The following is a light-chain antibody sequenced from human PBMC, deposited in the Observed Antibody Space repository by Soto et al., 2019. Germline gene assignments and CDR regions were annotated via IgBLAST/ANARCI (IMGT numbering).Light chain of an antibody. CDR2: DNT. J-gene: IGLJ2*01. Sequence: QSVLTQPPSVSGAPGQRVTISCTGSSSNIGAAFDVHWYQHLPGTAPKLLIYDNTNRPSGVPDRFSDSKSGTSASLAITGLQAEDEADYYCQSYDSSLSGWLFGGGTKLTVL. CDR3: QSYDSSLSGWL. V-gene: IGLV1-40*01. CDR1: SSNIGAAFD.